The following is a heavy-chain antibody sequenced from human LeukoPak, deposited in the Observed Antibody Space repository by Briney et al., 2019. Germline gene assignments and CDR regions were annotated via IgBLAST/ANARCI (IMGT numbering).Heavy chain of an antibody. CDR1: GGSISRYY. D-gene: IGHD6-13*01. J-gene: IGHJ4*02. CDR2: IYYSGST. CDR3: ARASFSSGWYVY. V-gene: IGHV4-59*01. Sequence: PSETLSLTCSVSGGSISRYYWSRIRKPPGKGLEWIGYIYYSGSTNYNPSLKSRVTISVDTSKNQFSLKLSSVTAAATAVYYCARASFSSGWYVYWGQGTLVTVSS.